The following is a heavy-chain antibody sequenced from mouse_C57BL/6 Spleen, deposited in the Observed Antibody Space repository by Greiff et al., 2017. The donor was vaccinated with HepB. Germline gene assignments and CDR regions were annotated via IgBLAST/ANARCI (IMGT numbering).Heavy chain of an antibody. J-gene: IGHJ3*01. CDR3: ARATAQATAY. CDR2: IYPGDGDT. V-gene: IGHV1-82*01. CDR1: GYAFSSSW. Sequence: QVQLQQSGPELVKPGASVKISCKASGYAFSSSWMNWVKQRPGKGLEWIGRIYPGDGDTKYNGKFKGKATLTADKSSSTAYMQLSSLTSEDSAVYFCARATAQATAYWGQGTLVTVSA. D-gene: IGHD3-2*02.